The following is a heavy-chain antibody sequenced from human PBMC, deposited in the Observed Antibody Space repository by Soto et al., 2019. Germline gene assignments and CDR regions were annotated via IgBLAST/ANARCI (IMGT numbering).Heavy chain of an antibody. V-gene: IGHV4-59*01. CDR3: ARGQPHRITIFEVVIRSYDYGMDV. Sequence: SETLSLTCTVSGASISSYYWSWIRQPPGKGLEWIGYIYNSGSTNYNPSLKSRVTISVDTSKNQFSLKLSSVTAADTAVYYCARGQPHRITIFEVVIRSYDYGMDVWGQGTTVTVSS. D-gene: IGHD3-3*02. CDR2: IYNSGST. CDR1: GASISSYY. J-gene: IGHJ6*02.